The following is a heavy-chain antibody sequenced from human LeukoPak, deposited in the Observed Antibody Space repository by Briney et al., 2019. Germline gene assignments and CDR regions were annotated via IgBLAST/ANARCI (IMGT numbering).Heavy chain of an antibody. CDR2: ISAYNGNT. D-gene: IGHD2-2*01. J-gene: IGHJ5*02. CDR3: ARGAVPAAKDRNWFDP. V-gene: IGHV1-18*01. CDR1: GYTFTSYG. Sequence: ASVKVSCKASGYTFTSYGISWVRQAPGQGLEWMGWISAYNGNTNYAQKFQGRVTMTRDTSTSTVYMELSSLRSEDTAVYYCARGAVPAAKDRNWFDPWGQGTLVTVSS.